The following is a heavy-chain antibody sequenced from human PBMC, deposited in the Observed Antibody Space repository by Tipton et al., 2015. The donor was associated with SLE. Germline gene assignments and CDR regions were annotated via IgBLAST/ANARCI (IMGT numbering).Heavy chain of an antibody. CDR1: GFSVSSGYY. J-gene: IGHJ5*02. V-gene: IGHV4-38-2*02. CDR2: ISHTGNM. CDR3: VRDGFCRNGVCYRNWFDP. Sequence: TLSLTCAVSGFSVSSGYYWGWIRQSPEKGLEWIGSISHTGNMYHNPSLKSRLSMSIDTSRNEVFLRLSSVTAADTAVYYCVRDGFCRNGVCYRNWFDPWGPGSLVTVSS. D-gene: IGHD2-8*01.